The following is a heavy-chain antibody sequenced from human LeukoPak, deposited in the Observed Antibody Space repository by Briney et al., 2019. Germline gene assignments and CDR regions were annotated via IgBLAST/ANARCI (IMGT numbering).Heavy chain of an antibody. J-gene: IGHJ4*02. V-gene: IGHV4-34*12. CDR2: IFHRGDP. CDR1: GGSFSDYY. CDR3: TGSSRSTRYYFDY. Sequence: SETLSLTCAVHGGSFSDYYWSWIRQPPGKGLEWIGEIFHRGDPNYNPPLKSRVTISVDTSENQFSLNLSFVAATDSAVYFCTGSSRSTRYYFDYWGQGILVTVSS. D-gene: IGHD6-6*01.